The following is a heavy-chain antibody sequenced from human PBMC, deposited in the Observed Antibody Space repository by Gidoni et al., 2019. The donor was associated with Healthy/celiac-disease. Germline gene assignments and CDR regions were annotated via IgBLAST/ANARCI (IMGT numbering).Heavy chain of an antibody. Sequence: EVQLVESGGGLVQPGRSLRRSCTASGFTFGAYAMSWFRQAPGKGLEWVGFIRSKAYGGTTEYAASVKGRFTISRDDSKSIAYLQMNSLKTEDTAVYYCTRRLYSSGWNIWHYWGQGTLVTVSS. J-gene: IGHJ4*02. CDR3: TRRLYSSGWNIWHY. D-gene: IGHD6-19*01. CDR1: GFTFGAYA. CDR2: IRSKAYGGTT. V-gene: IGHV3-49*03.